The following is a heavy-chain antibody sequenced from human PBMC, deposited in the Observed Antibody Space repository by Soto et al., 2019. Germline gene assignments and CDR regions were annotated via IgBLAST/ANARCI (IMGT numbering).Heavy chain of an antibody. Sequence: ASVKVSCKASGYTFTSYGISWVRQAPGQGLEWMGWISAYNGNTNYAQKLQGRVTMTTDTSTSTAYMELRSLRSDDTAVYYCARDQRFLEWLFDYYYYYYMDVWGKGTTVTVSS. CDR3: ARDQRFLEWLFDYYYYYYMDV. J-gene: IGHJ6*03. V-gene: IGHV1-18*01. D-gene: IGHD3-3*01. CDR2: ISAYNGNT. CDR1: GYTFTSYG.